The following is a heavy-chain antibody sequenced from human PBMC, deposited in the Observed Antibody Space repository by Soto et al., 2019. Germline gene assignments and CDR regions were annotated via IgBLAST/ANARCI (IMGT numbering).Heavy chain of an antibody. V-gene: IGHV3-30-3*01. CDR2: ISYDGSNK. CDR1: GFTFSSYA. J-gene: IGHJ1*01. CDR3: ARDTHDYGDYQNGYFQH. Sequence: GGSLRLSCAASGFTFSSYAMHWVRQAPGKGLEWVAVISYDGSNKYYADSVKGRFTISRDNSKNTLYLQMNSLRAEDTAVYYCARDTHDYGDYQNGYFQHWGQGTLVTVSS. D-gene: IGHD4-17*01.